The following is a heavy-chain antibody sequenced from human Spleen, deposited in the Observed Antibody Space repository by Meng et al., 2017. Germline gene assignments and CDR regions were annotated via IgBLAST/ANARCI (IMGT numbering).Heavy chain of an antibody. CDR2: INHSGST. V-gene: IGHV4-34*01. D-gene: IGHD4-11*01. Sequence: QVQLQQVGARLLQPSETLSLTGVVSGGSFSDYYWSWIRQPPGKGLEWIGEINHSGSTNYNPSLESRATISVDTSQNNLSLKLSSVTAADSAVYYCARGPTTMAHDFDYWGQGTLVTVSS. CDR3: ARGPTTMAHDFDY. CDR1: GGSFSDYY. J-gene: IGHJ4*02.